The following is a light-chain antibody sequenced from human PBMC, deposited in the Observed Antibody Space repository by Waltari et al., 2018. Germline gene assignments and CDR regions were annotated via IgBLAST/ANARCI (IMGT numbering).Light chain of an antibody. CDR2: AAS. V-gene: IGKV1-39*01. CDR1: QSISTY. CDR3: QQSYSPLT. Sequence: DFQMTQSPSSLSASIGDRVTITCRASQSISTYLNWYQQKPGKAPNLLIYAASSLQSGVPSRFSGSGSWTDFTLTISSLQPEDFATYYCQQSYSPLTFGGGTKVEIK. J-gene: IGKJ4*01.